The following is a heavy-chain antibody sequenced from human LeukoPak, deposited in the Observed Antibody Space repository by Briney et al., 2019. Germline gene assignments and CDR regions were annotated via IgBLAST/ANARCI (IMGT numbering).Heavy chain of an antibody. Sequence: GGTLRLSCAASGFTFSDYYMSWIRQAPGKGLEWVSYISSSGSTIYYADSVKGRFTISRDNAKNSLYLQMNSLRAEDTAVYYCARDIGWELLFLDYWGQGTLVTVSS. J-gene: IGHJ4*02. CDR3: ARDIGWELLFLDY. CDR1: GFTFSDYY. V-gene: IGHV3-11*01. D-gene: IGHD1-26*01. CDR2: ISSSGSTI.